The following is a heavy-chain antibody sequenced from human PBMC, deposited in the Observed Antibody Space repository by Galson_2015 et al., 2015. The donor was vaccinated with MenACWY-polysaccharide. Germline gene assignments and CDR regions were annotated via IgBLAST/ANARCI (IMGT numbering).Heavy chain of an antibody. Sequence: ATLSLTCSVSGGSVRSGTDYWCWVRQSPGKGLEWISYIHYTGRSGSNPSLNSRVTTSVDPSKNQFSLKLNSVTAADTAVHYCAGVLDATDVDYWGQGTLVTVSS. CDR3: AGVLDATDVDY. CDR2: IHYTGRS. D-gene: IGHD2-15*01. J-gene: IGHJ4*02. V-gene: IGHV4-61*01. CDR1: GGSVRSGTDY.